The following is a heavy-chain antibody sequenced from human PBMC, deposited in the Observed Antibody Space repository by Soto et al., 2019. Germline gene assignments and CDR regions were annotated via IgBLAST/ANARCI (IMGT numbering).Heavy chain of an antibody. Sequence: QLQLQESGSGLVKPSQTLSLTCAVSGGSISSGGYSWSWIRQPPGKGLEWIGYIYHSGSTYYNPSVKSRVTISVDRSKKQFSLKLMSVPAADTAVDYCARVPNCLSTSCYEGFEPWGQGTLVTVSS. CDR3: ARVPNCLSTSCYEGFEP. CDR2: IYHSGST. V-gene: IGHV4-30-2*01. D-gene: IGHD2-2*01. CDR1: GGSISSGGYS. J-gene: IGHJ5*02.